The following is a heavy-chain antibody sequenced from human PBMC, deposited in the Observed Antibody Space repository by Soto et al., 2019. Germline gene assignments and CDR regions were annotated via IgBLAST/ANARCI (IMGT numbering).Heavy chain of an antibody. Sequence: QLQLQESGPGLVKPSEPLSLTCTVSGASFSSSTYYWGWIRQSPGKGLEWIGNIYHSGSTYYNPSLKSRVTISVDTSKNQFSLRLSSVTAADTAVYYCARQSTTIIARWGQGTLVTVSS. J-gene: IGHJ1*01. CDR2: IYHSGST. D-gene: IGHD3-9*01. V-gene: IGHV4-39*01. CDR1: GASFSSSTYY. CDR3: ARQSTTIIAR.